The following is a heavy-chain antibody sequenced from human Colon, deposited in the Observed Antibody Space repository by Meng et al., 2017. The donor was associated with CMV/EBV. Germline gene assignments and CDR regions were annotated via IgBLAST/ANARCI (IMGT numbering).Heavy chain of an antibody. D-gene: IGHD1/OR15-1a*01. CDR2: VYYSGST. J-gene: IGHJ4*02. Sequence: SETLSLTCTVSGASVNSDNNYWSWIRQPPGKGLERIGYVYYSGSTNYNPLFKSRATISVDTSKNQFSLRLTSVTAADTAVYYCTRGNSALWDNDYWGQGALVTVSS. CDR3: TRGNSALWDNDY. CDR1: GASVNSDNNY. V-gene: IGHV4-61*01.